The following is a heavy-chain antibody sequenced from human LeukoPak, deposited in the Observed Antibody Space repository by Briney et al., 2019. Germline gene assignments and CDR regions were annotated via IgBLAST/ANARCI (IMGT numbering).Heavy chain of an antibody. J-gene: IGHJ3*02. D-gene: IGHD3-22*01. CDR3: ARDRIYYYDSSGYYEVIHDAFDI. Sequence: ASVKVSCKASGYTFTSYAMHWVRQAPGQRFEWMGWINAGNGNTKYSQKFQGRVTITRDTSASTAYMELSSLRSEDTAVYYFARDRIYYYDSSGYYEVIHDAFDIWGQGTMVTVSS. CDR1: GYTFTSYA. CDR2: INAGNGNT. V-gene: IGHV1-3*01.